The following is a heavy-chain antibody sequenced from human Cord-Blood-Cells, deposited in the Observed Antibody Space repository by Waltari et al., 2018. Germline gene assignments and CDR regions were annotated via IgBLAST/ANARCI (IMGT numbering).Heavy chain of an antibody. V-gene: IGHV4-59*08. CDR2: IYYSGST. J-gene: IGHJ5*02. CDR3: ARSITGYWFDP. Sequence: QVQLQESGPGLVKPSETLSLTCTVSGGSISSYYWSWIRQPPGKGLEWIGYIYYSGSTTSNPSLKSRAPIAVDTSKNQFSLKLSSVTAADTAVYYCARSITGYWFDPWGQGTLVTVSS. CDR1: GGSISSYY. D-gene: IGHD7-27*01.